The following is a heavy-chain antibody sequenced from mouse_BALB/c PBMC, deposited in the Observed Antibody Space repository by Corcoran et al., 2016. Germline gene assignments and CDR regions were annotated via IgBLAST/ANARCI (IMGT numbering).Heavy chain of an antibody. V-gene: IGHV14-3*02. CDR2: IDPANGNT. CDR1: GFNIKDTS. CDR3: ARSMVTAY. Sequence: EVQLQQSGAELVKPGASVKLSCTASGFNIKDTSMHWVKQRPEQGLEWIGRIDPANGNTKYDPKFQGTATITADTSSNTAYLQLSSLTSEDTAVYYCARSMVTAYWGQGTLVTVSA. D-gene: IGHD2-1*01. J-gene: IGHJ3*01.